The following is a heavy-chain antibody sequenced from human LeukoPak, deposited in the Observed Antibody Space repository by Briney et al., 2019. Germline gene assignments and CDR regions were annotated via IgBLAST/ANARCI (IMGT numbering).Heavy chain of an antibody. CDR1: GYMFTNYD. V-gene: IGHV1-8*03. CDR3: AXXXXXSNXXSAYYXYMDV. J-gene: IGHJ6*03. Sequence: ASVKVSCKASGYMFTNYDINWVRQATGQGLEWMGWMNPQSGNTGYAQKFRGRVTITRDTSITTAYMELSSLRYEDTAVYYFAXXXXXSNXXSAYYXYMDVWXKGTTVTVSS. CDR2: MNPQSGNT. D-gene: IGHD4-11*01.